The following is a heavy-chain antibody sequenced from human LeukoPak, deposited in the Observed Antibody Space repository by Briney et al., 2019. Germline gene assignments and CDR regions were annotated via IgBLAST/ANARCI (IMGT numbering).Heavy chain of an antibody. CDR1: GYTFTSYD. CDR3: ARGAWIQLWFERGLGFDP. V-gene: IGHV1-8*01. Sequence: ASVKVSCKASGYTFTSYDINWVRQATGQGLEWMGWMNPNSGNTGYAQKFQSRVTMTRNTSISTAYMELSSLRSEDTAVYYCARGAWIQLWFERGLGFDPWGQGTLVIVSS. J-gene: IGHJ5*02. CDR2: MNPNSGNT. D-gene: IGHD5-18*01.